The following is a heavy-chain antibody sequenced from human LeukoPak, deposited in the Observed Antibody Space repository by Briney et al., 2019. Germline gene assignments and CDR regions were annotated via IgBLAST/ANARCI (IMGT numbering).Heavy chain of an antibody. CDR2: IYSGGST. CDR1: GFTVSSNY. D-gene: IGHD1-1*01. CDR3: ARDVRTGYYYYMDV. J-gene: IGHJ6*03. Sequence: GGSLRLSCAASGFTVSSNYMSWVRQAPGKGLEWVSVIYSGGSTYYADSVKGRFTISRDNSKNTLYLQMNSLRVEDTAVYYCARDVRTGYYYYMDVWGKGTTVTVSS. V-gene: IGHV3-66*02.